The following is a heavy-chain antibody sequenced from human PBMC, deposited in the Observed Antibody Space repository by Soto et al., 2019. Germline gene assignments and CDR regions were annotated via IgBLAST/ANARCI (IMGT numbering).Heavy chain of an antibody. CDR3: ASDLITMVRGVITVRYMDV. J-gene: IGHJ6*03. CDR1: GGSISSGGYY. V-gene: IGHV4-31*03. CDR2: IYYSGST. D-gene: IGHD3-10*01. Sequence: SETPSLTCTVSGGSISSGGYYWSWISQHPGKGLEWIGYIYYSGSTYYNPSLKSRVTISVDTSKNQFSLKLSSVTAADTAVYYCASDLITMVRGVITVRYMDVWGKGTTVTVSS.